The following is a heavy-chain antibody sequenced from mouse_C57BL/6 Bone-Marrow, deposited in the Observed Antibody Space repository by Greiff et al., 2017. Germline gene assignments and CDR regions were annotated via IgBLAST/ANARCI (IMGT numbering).Heavy chain of an antibody. CDR1: GYTFTSYW. V-gene: IGHV1-61*01. Sequence: QVQLKQPGAELVRPGSSVKLSCKASGYTFTSYWMDWVKQRPGQGLEWIGNIYPSDSETHYNQKFKDKATLTVDKSSSTAYMQLSLLTSEDSAVYYCARLGYYGSSGAYWGQGTLVTVSA. CDR2: IYPSDSET. CDR3: ARLGYYGSSGAY. J-gene: IGHJ3*01. D-gene: IGHD1-1*01.